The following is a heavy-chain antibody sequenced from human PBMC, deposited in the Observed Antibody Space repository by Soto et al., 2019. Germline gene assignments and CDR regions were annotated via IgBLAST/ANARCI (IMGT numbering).Heavy chain of an antibody. V-gene: IGHV3-15*01. CDR2: IKSEVKGGTT. Sequence: EVQLVESGGGLVKPGGSLRLSCAASGFTFRNAWMSWVRQAPGKGLEWVGRIKSEVKGGTTDYAAPVKGRFTISRDDSKSTLSLQRNSMKTEDTALYYCTTVLETDGEFDYWGLGNLVSVPS. J-gene: IGHJ4*02. CDR3: TTVLETDGEFDY. CDR1: GFTFRNAW.